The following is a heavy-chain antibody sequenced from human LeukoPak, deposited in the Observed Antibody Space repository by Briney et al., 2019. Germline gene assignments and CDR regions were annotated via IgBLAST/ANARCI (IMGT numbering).Heavy chain of an antibody. V-gene: IGHV3-23*01. Sequence: GGSLRLSCAASGFTFSSYAISWVRQAPGKGLEWVSAISGSGGSTYYADSVKGRFTISRDNSKNTLYLQMNSLRAEDTAVYYCATNYYDFWSGYKDWGQGTLVTVSS. CDR1: GFTFSSYA. CDR3: ATNYYDFWSGYKD. CDR2: ISGSGGST. J-gene: IGHJ4*02. D-gene: IGHD3-3*01.